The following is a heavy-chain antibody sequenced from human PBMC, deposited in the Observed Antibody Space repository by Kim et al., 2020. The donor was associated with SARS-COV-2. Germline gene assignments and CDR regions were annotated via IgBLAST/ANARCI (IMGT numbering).Heavy chain of an antibody. V-gene: IGHV4-31*03. CDR2: IYYSGST. CDR3: ARAGAITFGGVSPLGALDY. D-gene: IGHD3-16*01. CDR1: GGSISSGGYY. Sequence: SETLSLTCTVSGGSISSGGYYWSWIRQHPGKGLEWIGYIYYSGSTYYNPSLKSRVTISVDTSKNQFSLKLSSVTAADTAVYYCARAGAITFGGVSPLGALDYWGQGTLVTVSS. J-gene: IGHJ4*02.